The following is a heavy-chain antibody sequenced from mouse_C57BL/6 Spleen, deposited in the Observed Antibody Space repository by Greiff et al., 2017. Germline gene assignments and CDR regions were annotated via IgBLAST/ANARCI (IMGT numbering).Heavy chain of an antibody. CDR3: ARGEVITFDY. CDR2: IYPGDGDT. CDR1: GYAFSSSW. D-gene: IGHD1-1*01. J-gene: IGHJ2*01. V-gene: IGHV1-82*01. Sequence: QVQLQQSGPELVKPGASVKISCKASGYAFSSSWMNWVKQRPGKGLEWIGRIYPGDGDTNYNGKFKGKATLTADKSSSTAYMQLSSLTSEDSAVYFCARGEVITFDYWGQGTTLTVSS.